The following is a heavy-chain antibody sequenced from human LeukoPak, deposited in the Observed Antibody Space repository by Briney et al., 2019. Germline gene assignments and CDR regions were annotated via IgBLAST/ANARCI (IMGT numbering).Heavy chain of an antibody. V-gene: IGHV3-23*01. Sequence: GRSLRLSCAASGFTFSSYAMSWVRQAPGKGLEWVSAISGSGGSTYYADSVKGRFTISRDNSKNTLYLQMNSLIAEDTAVYYCAKAVNYYGSGMLDYWGQGTLVTVSS. J-gene: IGHJ4*02. CDR3: AKAVNYYGSGMLDY. D-gene: IGHD3-10*01. CDR2: ISGSGGST. CDR1: GFTFSSYA.